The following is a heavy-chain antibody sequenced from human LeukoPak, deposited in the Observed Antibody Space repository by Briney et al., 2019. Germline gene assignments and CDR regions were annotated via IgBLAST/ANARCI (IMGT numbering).Heavy chain of an antibody. CDR1: GGSISSSSYY. J-gene: IGHJ3*02. Sequence: SETLSLTCTVSGGSISSSSYYWGWIRQPPGKGLEWIGSIYYSGSTYYNPSLKSRVTISVDTSKNQFSLKLSSVTAAGTAVYYCARVIVVVPAVPVAFDIWGHGTMVTVSS. D-gene: IGHD2-2*01. CDR2: IYYSGST. V-gene: IGHV4-39*01. CDR3: ARVIVVVPAVPVAFDI.